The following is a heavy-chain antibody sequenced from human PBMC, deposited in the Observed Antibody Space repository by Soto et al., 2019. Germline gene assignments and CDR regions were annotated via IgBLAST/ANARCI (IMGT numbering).Heavy chain of an antibody. CDR1: GFTFSSYG. D-gene: IGHD3-22*01. CDR2: ISYDGSNK. V-gene: IGHV3-30*18. CDR3: AKIYMPAVLRDSYYYYMDV. J-gene: IGHJ6*03. Sequence: GGSLRLSCAASGFTFSSYGMHWVRQAPGKGLEWVAVISYDGSNKYYADSVKGRFTISRDNSKNTLYLQMNSLRAEDTAVYYCAKIYMPAVLRDSYYYYMDVWGKGTTVTVSS.